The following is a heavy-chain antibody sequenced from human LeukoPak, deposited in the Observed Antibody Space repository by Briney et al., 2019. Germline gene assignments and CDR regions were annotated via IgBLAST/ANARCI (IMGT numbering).Heavy chain of an antibody. V-gene: IGHV3-30*04. Sequence: GGSLTLSCAASSFTFSSFAMLWLRPAPGKGLEWGAVISYDGSDKFYADSVKGRFTISRDNYKNTLYLQMSSLGAEDTAVYSCARGGIAAAGTYRYYFDYWGQGTLVAVSS. J-gene: IGHJ4*02. CDR3: ARGGIAAAGTYRYYFDY. D-gene: IGHD6-13*01. CDR2: ISYDGSDK. CDR1: SFTFSSFA.